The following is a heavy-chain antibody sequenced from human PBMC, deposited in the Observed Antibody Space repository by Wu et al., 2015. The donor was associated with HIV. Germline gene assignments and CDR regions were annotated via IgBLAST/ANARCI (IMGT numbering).Heavy chain of an antibody. CDR2: ISAYNGNT. D-gene: IGHD3-10*01. CDR1: GYTFTSYG. CDR3: ARVSYYYGSGYYYNVNWFRP. V-gene: IGHV1-18*01. J-gene: IGHJ5*02. Sequence: QVQLVQSGAEVKKPGASVKVSCKASGYTFTSYGISWVRQAPGQGLEWMGWISAYNGNTNYAQKLQGRVTMTTDTSTSTAYMELRSLRSDDTAVYYCARVSYYYGSGYYYNVNWFRPVGTREPWSTVSS.